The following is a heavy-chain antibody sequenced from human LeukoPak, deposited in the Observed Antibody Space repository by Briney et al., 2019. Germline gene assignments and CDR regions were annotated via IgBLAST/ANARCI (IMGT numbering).Heavy chain of an antibody. Sequence: SETLSLTCTVSGDSISSGTYYWSWIRQPAGKGLEWIGRIYTSGSTNYNPSLKSRVTIPLDTSKNQFSLKLSSVTAADTAVYFCARADCESGGNCHYFNYWGQGTLVTVSS. CDR2: IYTSGST. D-gene: IGHD2-15*01. CDR1: GDSISSGTYY. CDR3: ARADCESGGNCHYFNY. J-gene: IGHJ4*02. V-gene: IGHV4-61*02.